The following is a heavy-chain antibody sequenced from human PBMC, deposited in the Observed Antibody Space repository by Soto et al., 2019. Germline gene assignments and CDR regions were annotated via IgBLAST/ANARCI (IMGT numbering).Heavy chain of an antibody. V-gene: IGHV1-3*01. Sequence: QVQLVQSGAEVKKPGASVKVSCKASGYTFTNYAIHWVRQAPGQRLEWLGWINAGNGNTKYSQKFQGRVTITRDTSARTAYMELSSLRSEDTAVYSCARDRSGCSVGIRYFNWCDPWGQGTLVTVAS. D-gene: IGHD2-15*01. CDR3: ARDRSGCSVGIRYFNWCDP. J-gene: IGHJ5*02. CDR1: GYTFTNYA. CDR2: INAGNGNT.